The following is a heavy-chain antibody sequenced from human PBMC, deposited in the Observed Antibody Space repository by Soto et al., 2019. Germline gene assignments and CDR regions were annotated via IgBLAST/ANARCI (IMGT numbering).Heavy chain of an antibody. V-gene: IGHV4-61*03. CDR3: ARELSCSGGSCCNYFDF. Sequence: PSETLSLTCTASGGSVSSGSHYWTWIRQPPGKGLEWIGYVYYTGSTKYNPSLKSRVTISMDTSKNHFSLKLSSVTAADTAVYYCARELSCSGGSCCNYFDFWGQGTLVTVSS. CDR2: VYYTGST. D-gene: IGHD2-15*01. J-gene: IGHJ4*02. CDR1: GGSVSSGSHY.